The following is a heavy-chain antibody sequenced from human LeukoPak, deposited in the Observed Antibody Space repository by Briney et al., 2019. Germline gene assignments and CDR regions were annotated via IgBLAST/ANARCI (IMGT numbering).Heavy chain of an antibody. CDR2: SSGSGRST. CDR3: GRDPGAWRYFDY. J-gene: IGHJ4*02. Sequence: GGPLRLSCAASGFTLCSYPMSWVRQALGKGLEWVSTSSGSGRSTYYEDSVKGRFAISRDNSKNTLFLQVNSLRAEDTAVYYCGRDPGAWRYFDYWGQGILVTVSS. CDR1: GFTLCSYP. D-gene: IGHD3-16*02. V-gene: IGHV3-23*01.